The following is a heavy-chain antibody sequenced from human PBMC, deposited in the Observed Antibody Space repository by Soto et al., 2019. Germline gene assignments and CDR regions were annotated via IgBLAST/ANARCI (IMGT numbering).Heavy chain of an antibody. CDR3: ARTGNGYVHYMDV. J-gene: IGHJ6*03. CDR2: IYSGGST. D-gene: IGHD5-18*01. Sequence: SGGSLRLSCAASGFTVSSNYMSWVRQAPGKGLEWVSVIYSGGSTYYADSVKGRFTISRHNSKNTLYLQMNSLRAEDTAVYYCARTGNGYVHYMDVWGKGTTVTVSS. CDR1: GFTVSSNY. V-gene: IGHV3-53*04.